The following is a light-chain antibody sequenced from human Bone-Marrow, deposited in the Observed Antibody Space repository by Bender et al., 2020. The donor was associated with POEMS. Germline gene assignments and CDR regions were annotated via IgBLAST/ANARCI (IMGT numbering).Light chain of an antibody. Sequence: QSALTQPASVSGSPGQSIAISCTGSISDVGGYKYVSWYQQYSGQAPKLLIYESTNRPSGISDRFSGSKSGNTASLTISGLQAEDEADYYCSSYTTRSTWVFGGGTKLTVL. CDR3: SSYTTRSTWV. V-gene: IGLV2-14*01. CDR1: ISDVGGYKY. CDR2: EST. J-gene: IGLJ3*02.